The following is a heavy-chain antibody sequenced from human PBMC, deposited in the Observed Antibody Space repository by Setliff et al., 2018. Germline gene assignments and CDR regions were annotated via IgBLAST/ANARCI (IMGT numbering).Heavy chain of an antibody. V-gene: IGHV3-23*01. J-gene: IGHJ3*02. CDR3: ARDTSGRDAFDI. CDR2: ISCGGSRT. CDR1: GFTFSSYA. D-gene: IGHD3-10*01. Sequence: GGSLRLSCAASGFTFSSYAMSWVRQAPGKGLEWVSGISCGGSRTYYADSVKGRFTISRDTSQNTLYLQMNSLRAEDTAVYYCARDTSGRDAFDIWGQGTMVTVAS.